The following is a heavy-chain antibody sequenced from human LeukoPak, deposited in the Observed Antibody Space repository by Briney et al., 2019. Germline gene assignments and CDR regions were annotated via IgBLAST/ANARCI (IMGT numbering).Heavy chain of an antibody. Sequence: ASVKVSCKASGYTFTSYDINWVRQATGQGLEWMGWMNPNSGNTGYAQKFQGRVTITRNTSISTAYMELSSLRSEDTAVYYCARGPEQRITMVRGVIIAYYYYYMDVWGKGTTVTVSS. D-gene: IGHD3-10*01. V-gene: IGHV1-8*03. CDR3: ARGPEQRITMVRGVIIAYYYYYMDV. CDR2: MNPNSGNT. J-gene: IGHJ6*03. CDR1: GYTFTSYD.